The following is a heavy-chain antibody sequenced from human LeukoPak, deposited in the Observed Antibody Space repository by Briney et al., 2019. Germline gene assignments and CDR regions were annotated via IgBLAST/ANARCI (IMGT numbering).Heavy chain of an antibody. D-gene: IGHD3-10*01. V-gene: IGHV4-30-4*08. CDR1: GGSISSGDYY. CDR2: IYYSGST. Sequence: SETLSLTCTVSGGSISSGDYYWSWIRQPSGKGLEWIGYIYYSGSTYYNPSLKSRVTISVDTSKNQFSLKLSSVTAADTAVYYCAGQYYYGSGSYYPFDYWGQGTLVTVSS. J-gene: IGHJ4*02. CDR3: AGQYYYGSGSYYPFDY.